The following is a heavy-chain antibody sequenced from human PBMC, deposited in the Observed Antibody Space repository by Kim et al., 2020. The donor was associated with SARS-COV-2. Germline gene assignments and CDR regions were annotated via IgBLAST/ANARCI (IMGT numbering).Heavy chain of an antibody. CDR2: IWYDGSNK. V-gene: IGHV3-33*06. D-gene: IGHD3-10*01. CDR1: GFTFSSYG. CDR3: AKDRGEYYGSGSYYNPRGYFDY. Sequence: GGSLRLSCAASGFTFSSYGMHWVRQAPGKGLEWVAVIWYDGSNKYYADSVKGRFTISRDNSKNTLYLQMNSLRAEDTAVYYCAKDRGEYYGSGSYYNPRGYFDYWGQGTLVTVSS. J-gene: IGHJ4*02.